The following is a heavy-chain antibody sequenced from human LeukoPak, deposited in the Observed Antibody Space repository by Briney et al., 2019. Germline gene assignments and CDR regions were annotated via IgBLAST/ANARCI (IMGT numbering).Heavy chain of an antibody. CDR1: GGSIRSYY. D-gene: IGHD2-15*01. V-gene: IGHV4-59*12. Sequence: SETLSLTCTVSGGSIRSYYWSWIRQPPGKGLEWIGYIYYSGSTNYNPSLKSRVTISLDTSKNQFSLKLSSVTAADTAVYYCARALNPLPGTYYFDYWGQGTLVTVSS. CDR3: ARALNPLPGTYYFDY. CDR2: IYYSGST. J-gene: IGHJ4*02.